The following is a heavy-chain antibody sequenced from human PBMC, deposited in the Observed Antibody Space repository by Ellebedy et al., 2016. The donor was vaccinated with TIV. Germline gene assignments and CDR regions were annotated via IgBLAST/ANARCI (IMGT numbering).Heavy chain of an antibody. D-gene: IGHD4-17*01. Sequence: SETLSLXXTVSGGSISSSSYYWGWIRQPPGKGLEWIGSIYYSGSTYFNPSLKSRVTISVDTSKNQFSLKLSSVTAADTAVYYCARDDYGDYFDYWGQGTLVTVSS. CDR2: IYYSGST. J-gene: IGHJ4*02. V-gene: IGHV4-39*07. CDR1: GGSISSSSYY. CDR3: ARDDYGDYFDY.